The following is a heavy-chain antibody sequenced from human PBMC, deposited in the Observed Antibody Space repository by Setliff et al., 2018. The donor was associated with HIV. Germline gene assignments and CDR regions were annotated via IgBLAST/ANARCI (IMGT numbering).Heavy chain of an antibody. D-gene: IGHD1-26*01. CDR2: INHSGST. Sequence: SQTLSLTCAVYGGSFSGYYWSWIRQPPGKGLEWIGEINHSGSTNYNPSLKSRVTISVDTSKNQFSLKLSSVTAADTAVYYCATVGAGGREYYFDYWGQGTLVTVSS. J-gene: IGHJ4*02. CDR3: ATVGAGGREYYFDY. CDR1: GGSFSGYY. V-gene: IGHV4-34*01.